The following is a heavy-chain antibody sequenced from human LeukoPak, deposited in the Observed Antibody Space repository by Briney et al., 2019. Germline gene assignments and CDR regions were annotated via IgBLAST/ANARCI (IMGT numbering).Heavy chain of an antibody. Sequence: SETLSFTCTVSGGSINSYYWSWIRQPPGKGLEWIGYIYYTGSTHYNPSLRSRVTISIDTSKNQFSLNLRSVTAADTAVYYCANSSRPHWFDPWGQGTLVTVSS. CDR2: IYYTGST. J-gene: IGHJ5*02. CDR1: GGSINSYY. D-gene: IGHD6-13*01. CDR3: ANSSRPHWFDP. V-gene: IGHV4-59*01.